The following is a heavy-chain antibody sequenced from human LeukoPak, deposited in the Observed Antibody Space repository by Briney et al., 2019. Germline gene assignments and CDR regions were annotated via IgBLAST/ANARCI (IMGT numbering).Heavy chain of an antibody. D-gene: IGHD5-12*01. CDR2: IYSGGST. Sequence: GGSLRLSCAASGFTFSSYAMSWVRQAPGKGLEWVSVIYSGGSTYYADSVKGRFTISRDNSKNTLYLQMNSLRAEDTAVYYCAKGRGAGWFDPWGQGTLVTVSS. V-gene: IGHV3-23*03. J-gene: IGHJ5*02. CDR3: AKGRGAGWFDP. CDR1: GFTFSSYA.